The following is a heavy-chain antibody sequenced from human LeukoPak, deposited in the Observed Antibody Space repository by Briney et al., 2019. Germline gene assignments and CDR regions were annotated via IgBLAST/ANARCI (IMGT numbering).Heavy chain of an antibody. CDR1: GFNLSNYD. D-gene: IGHD2-21*01. CDR3: ANDREDYSWRDAFDI. CDR2: ISYDGGDK. J-gene: IGHJ3*02. V-gene: IGHV3-30*18. Sequence: GRSLRLSCAASGFNLSNYDMHWVRQAPGKGLEWVAIISYDGGDKNYADSVKGRFTISRDNSKNTLYLQMNSLRAEDTAVYYCANDREDYSWRDAFDIWGQGTMLTVSS.